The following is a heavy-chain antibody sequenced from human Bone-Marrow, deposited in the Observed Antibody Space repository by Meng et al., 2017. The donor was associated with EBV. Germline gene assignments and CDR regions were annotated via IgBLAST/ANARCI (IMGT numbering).Heavy chain of an antibody. Sequence: QVHLPQGGAGLLTPSETLSLPWSVYGGSFSGYNWSWIRQPPGKGLEWIGEINHSGSTNYNPSLKSRVTISVDTSKNQFSLKLSSVIAADTAVYYCARGKRWVRNWFDPWGQGTLVTVSS. CDR2: INHSGST. D-gene: IGHD4-23*01. J-gene: IGHJ5*02. V-gene: IGHV4-34*01. CDR1: GGSFSGYN. CDR3: ARGKRWVRNWFDP.